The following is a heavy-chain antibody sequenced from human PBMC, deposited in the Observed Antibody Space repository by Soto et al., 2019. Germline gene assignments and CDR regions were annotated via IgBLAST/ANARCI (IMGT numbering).Heavy chain of an antibody. Sequence: PSKTLSLTCTVSGGSISNYYWSWIRQPPGKGLEWIGYIYYSGSTNYNPSLKSRVTISVDTSKNQFSLKMSSVTAADTAVYYCALRSMAVRPEYWGQGTLVTVSS. CDR2: IYYSGST. J-gene: IGHJ4*02. V-gene: IGHV4-59*01. CDR1: GGSISNYY. CDR3: ALRSMAVRPEY. D-gene: IGHD3-3*02.